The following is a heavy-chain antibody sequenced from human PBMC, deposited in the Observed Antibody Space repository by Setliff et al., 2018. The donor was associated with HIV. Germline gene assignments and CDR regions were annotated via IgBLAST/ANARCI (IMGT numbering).Heavy chain of an antibody. CDR3: ARSRTSSGYYGVTGYGMDV. J-gene: IGHJ6*02. V-gene: IGHV4-39*07. Sequence: SSSYYWGWIRQPPGKGLEWIGSIYYSGSTYYNPSLKSRVTISVDTSKNQFSLKLNSVTTADTAVYYCARSRTSSGYYGVTGYGMDVWGQGTTVTVSS. CDR1: SSSYY. CDR2: IYYSGST. D-gene: IGHD3-22*01.